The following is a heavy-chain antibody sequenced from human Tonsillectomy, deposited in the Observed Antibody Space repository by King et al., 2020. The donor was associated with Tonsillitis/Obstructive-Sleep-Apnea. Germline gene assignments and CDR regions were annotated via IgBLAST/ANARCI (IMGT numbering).Heavy chain of an antibody. J-gene: IGHJ6*04. Sequence: QLQESGPGLVKPSETLSLTCTVSGGSISSSSYYWGWIRQPPGQGLEWIGSIYYSGSTYYNPSLKSRVTISVDTSKNNFSLKLSSVTAAGTALYYCARGVDSSRTSCQRWVWGKGTTVTVSS. CDR1: GGSISSSSYY. V-gene: IGHV4-39*02. D-gene: IGHD2-2*01. CDR2: IYYSGST. CDR3: ARGVDSSRTSCQRWV.